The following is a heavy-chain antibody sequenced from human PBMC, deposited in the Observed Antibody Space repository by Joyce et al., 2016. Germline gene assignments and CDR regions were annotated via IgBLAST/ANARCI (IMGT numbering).Heavy chain of an antibody. Sequence: EVQLAESGGNLIQPGGSLRLSCAASGFSVSRSYMSWVRQAPGKGLEWVSVLYSEGNTYYTDSVKGRFTISRDESKNTLYLHMNSLRAQDTAVYYCARAIPRTNGGFESWGQGTLVTVSS. V-gene: IGHV3-53*01. CDR1: GFSVSRSY. D-gene: IGHD1-1*01. J-gene: IGHJ4*02. CDR2: LYSEGNT. CDR3: ARAIPRTNGGFES.